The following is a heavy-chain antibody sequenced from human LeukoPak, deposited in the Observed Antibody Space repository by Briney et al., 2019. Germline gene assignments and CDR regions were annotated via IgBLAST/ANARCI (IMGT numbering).Heavy chain of an antibody. CDR3: ARVIRAQWLADYFDY. Sequence: GRSLRLSCAASGFTFSSYAMHWVRQAPGKGLEWVAVISYDGSNKYYADSVKGRFTISRDNSKNTLYLQMNSLRAEGTAVYYCARVIRAQWLADYFDYWGQGTLVTVSS. J-gene: IGHJ4*02. CDR1: GFTFSSYA. V-gene: IGHV3-30*04. CDR2: ISYDGSNK. D-gene: IGHD6-19*01.